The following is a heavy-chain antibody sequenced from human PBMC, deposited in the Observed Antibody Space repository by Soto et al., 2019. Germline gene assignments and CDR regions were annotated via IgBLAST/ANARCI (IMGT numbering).Heavy chain of an antibody. J-gene: IGHJ5*02. CDR2: ISAYNGNT. Sequence: QVQLVQSGAEVKKPGASVKVSCKASGYTFTSYGISWVRQAPGQGLEWMGWISAYNGNTNYAQKLQGRVTMTTDTSTSTAYMELRSLRSDDTAVYYCARDDLGYCSSTSCPNWFDPWGQGTLVTVSS. CDR3: ARDDLGYCSSTSCPNWFDP. CDR1: GYTFTSYG. D-gene: IGHD2-2*01. V-gene: IGHV1-18*04.